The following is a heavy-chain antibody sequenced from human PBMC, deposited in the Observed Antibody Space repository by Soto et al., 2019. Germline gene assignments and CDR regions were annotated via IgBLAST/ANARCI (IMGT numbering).Heavy chain of an antibody. J-gene: IGHJ6*02. V-gene: IGHV1-18*01. CDR3: ARDRRQLVRYYYYGMDV. CDR2: ISAYNGNT. CDR1: GYTFTSYG. Sequence: GASVKVSCKASGYTFTSYGISWVRQAPGQGLEWIGWISAYNGNTNYAQKLQGRVTMTTDTSTSTAYMELRSLRSDDTAVYYCARDRRQLVRYYYYGMDVWGQGTTVTVSS. D-gene: IGHD6-13*01.